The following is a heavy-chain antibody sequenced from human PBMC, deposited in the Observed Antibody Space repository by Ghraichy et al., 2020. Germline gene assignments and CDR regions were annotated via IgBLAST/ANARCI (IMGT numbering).Heavy chain of an antibody. CDR2: ISHSGST. D-gene: IGHD3-3*01. CDR3: ARGRLYYDFWRGYERGGYFDY. V-gene: IGHV4-34*01. CDR1: GGSFSGYY. Sequence: SETLSLTCEVYGGSFSGYYWSWIRQPPGKGLEWIGEISHSGSTNYNPSLKSRVTISVDTSKNQFSLKLSSVTAADTAVYYCARGRLYYDFWRGYERGGYFDYWGQGTLVTVSS. J-gene: IGHJ4*02.